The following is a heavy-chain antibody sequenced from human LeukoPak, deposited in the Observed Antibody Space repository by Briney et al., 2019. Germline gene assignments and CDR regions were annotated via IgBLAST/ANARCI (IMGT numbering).Heavy chain of an antibody. V-gene: IGHV3-11*04. CDR2: ISNSGTTM. D-gene: IGHD3-10*01. J-gene: IGHJ3*02. CDR1: KFTFSDSY. Sequence: GGSLRLSCAASKFTFSDSYMGWMRQAPGKGLDWVSYISNSGTTMYYADSVKGRFTISRDNTKNSLYLQMNSLRAEDTAVYYCARAAGSYAFDIWGQGTMVTVSS. CDR3: ARAAGSYAFDI.